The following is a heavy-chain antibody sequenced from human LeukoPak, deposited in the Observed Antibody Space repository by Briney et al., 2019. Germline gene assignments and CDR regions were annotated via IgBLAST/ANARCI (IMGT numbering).Heavy chain of an antibody. V-gene: IGHV4-39*01. Sequence: SETLPLTCTVSGGSISNSYYYWVWVRQPPGKGLEWIGNIYHSGSTFYNPSLKSRVTMSVDTSKNQFSLRLSSVTAADTAMFYCARWRAGYFDYWGQGTLVTVSS. J-gene: IGHJ4*02. CDR2: IYHSGST. CDR3: ARWRAGYFDY. D-gene: IGHD3-10*01. CDR1: GGSISNSYYY.